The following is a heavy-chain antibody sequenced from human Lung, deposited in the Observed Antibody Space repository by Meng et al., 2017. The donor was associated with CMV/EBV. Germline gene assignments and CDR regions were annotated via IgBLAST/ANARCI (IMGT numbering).Heavy chain of an antibody. CDR1: GFTFSTHW. J-gene: IGHJ4*02. D-gene: IGHD3/OR15-3a*01. CDR3: AKDGLFINDFWTGYSYLDF. CDR2: MKEDGSEE. V-gene: IGHV3-7*01. Sequence: SXAAPGFTFSTHWMSWVRQTPGKGLEWVANMKEDGSEEYYVVSVRGRFTISRDNAKNSLYLQMNSLRAEDTAVYYCAKDGLFINDFWTGYSYLDFWXQGTXVTVSS.